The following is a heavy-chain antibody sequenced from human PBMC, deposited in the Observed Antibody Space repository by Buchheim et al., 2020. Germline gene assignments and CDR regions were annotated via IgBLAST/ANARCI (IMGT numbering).Heavy chain of an antibody. CDR3: ARDISWFDP. V-gene: IGHV3-23*01. Sequence: DVQVLESGGGLVQSGGSLRLSCVASGFTFGNYAMSWVRQAPGKGLEWVSTISAGGSTMYYADSVKGRFTISRDNSKNTLYLQMNSLRAEDTAVYYCARDISWFDPWGQGTL. CDR2: ISAGGSTM. CDR1: GFTFGNYA. J-gene: IGHJ5*02. D-gene: IGHD1-14*01.